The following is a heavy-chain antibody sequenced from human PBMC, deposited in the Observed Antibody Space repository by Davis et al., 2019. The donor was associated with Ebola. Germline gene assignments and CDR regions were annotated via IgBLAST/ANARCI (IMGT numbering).Heavy chain of an antibody. D-gene: IGHD3-3*01. J-gene: IGHJ4*02. Sequence: GESLKISCEASGFSFGYYYMSWIRQAPGKGLEWLSYISGSGTTTYHVDSVKGRFTISRDNAKNSLYLQMNSLRAEDTAVYYCARPPFWSGPYGSWGQGTLVTVSS. V-gene: IGHV3-11*01. CDR3: ARPPFWSGPYGS. CDR1: GFSFGYYY. CDR2: ISGSGTTT.